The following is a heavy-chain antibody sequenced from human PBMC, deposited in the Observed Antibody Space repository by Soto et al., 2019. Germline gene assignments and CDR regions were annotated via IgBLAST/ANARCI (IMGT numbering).Heavy chain of an antibody. Sequence: QAQLVESGGGVVQPGRSLRLSCAASGFTFSSYAMHWVRQAPGKGLEWVTFISYDGSDEYSADSVKGRFTISRDNSKNTLYLQMNSLRAEDTAVYYCAKEGPIAVAGTGFDYWGQGTLVTVSS. CDR2: ISYDGSDE. CDR1: GFTFSSYA. V-gene: IGHV3-30-3*01. J-gene: IGHJ4*02. D-gene: IGHD6-19*01. CDR3: AKEGPIAVAGTGFDY.